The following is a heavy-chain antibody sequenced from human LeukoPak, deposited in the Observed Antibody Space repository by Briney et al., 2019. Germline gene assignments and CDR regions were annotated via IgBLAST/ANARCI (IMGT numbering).Heavy chain of an antibody. D-gene: IGHD1-1*01. J-gene: IGHJ4*02. CDR3: ARIKRRYNREGNPDY. Sequence: GGSLRLSCAASGFTFSSYEMNWVRQAPGKGLEWVSYISSSSSTIYYADSVKGRFTISRDNAKNSLYLQMNSLRAEDTAVYYCARIKRRYNREGNPDYWGQGTLVTVSS. CDR2: ISSSSSTI. V-gene: IGHV3-48*01. CDR1: GFTFSSYE.